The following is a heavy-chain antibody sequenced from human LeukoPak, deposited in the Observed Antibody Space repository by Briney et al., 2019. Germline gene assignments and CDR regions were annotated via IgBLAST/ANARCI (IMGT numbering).Heavy chain of an antibody. D-gene: IGHD3-22*01. V-gene: IGHV4-59*01. CDR1: GASLISYY. CDR2: IYYNGSP. CDR3: ARDSRSYERSGYYHFDY. J-gene: IGHJ4*02. Sequence: PLETLSLTCTVSGASLISYYWNWIRQPPGKGLELIGYIYYNGSPNYNPSLKSRVTMSQDTSKNQFSLKLTSVTAADTAVYYCARDSRSYERSGYYHFDYWGQGSLVTVSS.